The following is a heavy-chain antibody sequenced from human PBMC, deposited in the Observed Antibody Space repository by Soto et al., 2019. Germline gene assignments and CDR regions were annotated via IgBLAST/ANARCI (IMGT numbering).Heavy chain of an antibody. V-gene: IGHV1-18*01. Sequence: QVQLVQSGAEVKKPGASVKVSCEASGYTFTSYGISWVRQAPGQGLEWMGWISAYNGNTKYAQKLQGRVTTTTDTSTSTAYMERRSLRSDDTAVYYCARDLGGSYYAPVDYWGQGTLVTVSS. CDR3: ARDLGGSYYAPVDY. D-gene: IGHD1-26*01. J-gene: IGHJ4*02. CDR1: GYTFTSYG. CDR2: ISAYNGNT.